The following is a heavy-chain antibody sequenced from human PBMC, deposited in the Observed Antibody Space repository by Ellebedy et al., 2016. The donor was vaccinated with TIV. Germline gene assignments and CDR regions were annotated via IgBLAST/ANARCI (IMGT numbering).Heavy chain of an antibody. Sequence: AASVKVSCKVSGYTLTELSMHWVRQAPGQGLEWMGGFDPEDGETIYAQKFQGRVTMTEDTSTDTAYMELSSLRSDDTAVYYCAGHDYYGSGSQITYYYYGMDVWGQGTTVTVSS. V-gene: IGHV1-24*01. CDR2: FDPEDGET. J-gene: IGHJ6*02. CDR3: AGHDYYGSGSQITYYYYGMDV. D-gene: IGHD3-10*01. CDR1: GYTLTELS.